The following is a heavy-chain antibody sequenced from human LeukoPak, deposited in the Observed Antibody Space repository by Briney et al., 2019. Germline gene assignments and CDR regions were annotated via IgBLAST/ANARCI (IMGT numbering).Heavy chain of an antibody. V-gene: IGHV4-34*01. CDR2: INHSGST. J-gene: IGHJ6*03. CDR1: GGSFSGYY. CDR3: ARGASHMVRGVITRAMDV. D-gene: IGHD3-10*01. Sequence: PSDTLSLTYAVYGGSFSGYYWSWIPQPPGKGPEWVGEINHSGSTNYNPSLKSRLTISVDSTKSQFSLALSSVAAGDTAVYYCARGASHMVRGVITRAMDVWGKGTTVTVSS.